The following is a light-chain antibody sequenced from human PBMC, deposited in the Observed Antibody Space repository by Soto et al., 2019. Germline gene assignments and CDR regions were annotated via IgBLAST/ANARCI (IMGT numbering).Light chain of an antibody. CDR1: ETVNTF. CDR2: AAS. CDR3: QHSFGTSPYN. J-gene: IGKJ2*01. V-gene: IGKV1-39*01. Sequence: DIQMTQSPSSLSASVGDRVTISCRASETVNTFLNWYQQKPGNAPKLLIYAASSLHSGTPSRFSGSGSGTDLTLTIRSLQPEDFETYYCQHSFGTSPYNFGQGTKLEVK.